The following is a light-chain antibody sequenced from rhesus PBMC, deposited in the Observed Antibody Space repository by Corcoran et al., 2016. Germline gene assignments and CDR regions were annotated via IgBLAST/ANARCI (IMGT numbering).Light chain of an antibody. CDR2: EAS. V-gene: IGKV1-22*01. CDR1: QGITTD. J-gene: IGKJ4*01. CDR3: QHSSCTPLT. Sequence: DIQMTQSPSSLSASVGDRVTITCRASQGITTDLAWYQQKPGETPKLLIYEASSLQSGIPSRFSGSGSGTDFTLPISSLQPEDFATYYCQHSSCTPLTFGGGTKVEIK.